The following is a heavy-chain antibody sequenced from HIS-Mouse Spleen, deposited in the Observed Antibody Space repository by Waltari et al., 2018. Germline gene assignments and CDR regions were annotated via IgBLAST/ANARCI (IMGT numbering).Heavy chain of an antibody. CDR3: ARDPGYSSSSNAFDI. D-gene: IGHD6-6*01. CDR1: GYSISSGYY. J-gene: IGHJ3*02. V-gene: IGHV4-38-2*02. Sequence: QVQLQESGPGLVKPSETLSLTCTVSGYSISSGYYWCWILQPPGKGLEWIGSIDHSWSIYYHPSLKSRVTISVATSKNQFSLKLSSVTAADTAVYYCARDPGYSSSSNAFDIWGQGTMVTVSS. CDR2: IDHSWSI.